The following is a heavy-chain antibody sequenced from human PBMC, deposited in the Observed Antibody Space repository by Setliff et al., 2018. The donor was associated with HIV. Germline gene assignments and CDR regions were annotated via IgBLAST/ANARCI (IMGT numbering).Heavy chain of an antibody. V-gene: IGHV5-51*01. CDR2: IYPGDSDT. D-gene: IGHD5-18*01. CDR1: GYSFTSYW. J-gene: IGHJ4*02. Sequence: GESLKISCKGSGYSFTSYWIGWVRQMPGKGLEWMGIIYPGDSDTRYSPSSQGQVTISAAKSISTAFLQWSSLKASDTALYYCARLDIFMVSDPRPHAFWGPGTLVTVSS. CDR3: ARLDIFMVSDPRPHAF.